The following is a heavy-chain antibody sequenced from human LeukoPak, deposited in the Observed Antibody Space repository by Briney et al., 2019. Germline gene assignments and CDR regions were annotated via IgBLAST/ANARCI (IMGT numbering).Heavy chain of an antibody. Sequence: SETLSLTCTVSGGSISSSSYYWGWIRQSPGKGLEWIANIYYSGRTYYNPSLKSRVTISVDTSKNQFSLKLSSVTAADTAVYYCARRGVGGRSTSHWFDPWGQGTLVTVSS. V-gene: IGHV4-39*01. D-gene: IGHD1-26*01. CDR1: GGSISSSSYY. J-gene: IGHJ5*02. CDR3: ARRGVGGRSTSHWFDP. CDR2: IYYSGRT.